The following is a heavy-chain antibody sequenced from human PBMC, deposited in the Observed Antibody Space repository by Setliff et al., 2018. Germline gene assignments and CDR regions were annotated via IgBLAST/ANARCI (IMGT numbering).Heavy chain of an antibody. D-gene: IGHD2-15*01. CDR2: ISSYNDVT. J-gene: IGHJ3*02. CDR3: AISSLSICSGGSCPNAFDI. CDR1: GHIFSSYG. Sequence: GASVKVSCKASGHIFSSYGISWVRQAPGQGLEWMGWISSYNDVTNYEQRFQGRVTMTTDTSASATYMELRGLRPDDTAIYHCAISSLSICSGGSCPNAFDIWGQGTLVTVSS. V-gene: IGHV1-18*01.